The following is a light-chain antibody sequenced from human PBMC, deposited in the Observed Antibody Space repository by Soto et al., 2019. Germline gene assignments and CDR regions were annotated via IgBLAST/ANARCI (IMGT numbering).Light chain of an antibody. CDR1: QSFRGL. CDR2: DAY. V-gene: IGKV3-11*01. J-gene: IGKJ5*01. Sequence: EAVWTPSPVTLSLSPGERATLSCRARQSFRGLLAWYHQKPGPALRLLIYDAYNRATVIPPLFSGSGSWTYFTLTISSLDPEHSAVYDWQRRHLWTNTFGQGTRLEIK. CDR3: QRRHLWTNT.